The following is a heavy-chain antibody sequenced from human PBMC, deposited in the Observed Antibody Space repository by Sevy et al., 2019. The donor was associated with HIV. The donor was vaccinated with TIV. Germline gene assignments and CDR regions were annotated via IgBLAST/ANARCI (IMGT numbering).Heavy chain of an antibody. D-gene: IGHD2-2*02. Sequence: GGSLRLSCTVSGFTFSRYWMSWVRQAPGKGLEWVANIKQDGSEKYYVDSVKGRFTISRDNAKNSLYLQMNSLGAEDTAVYYCARDQTYLYYYYGMDVWGQGTTVTVSS. CDR1: GFTFSRYW. CDR3: ARDQTYLYYYYGMDV. V-gene: IGHV3-7*01. J-gene: IGHJ6*02. CDR2: IKQDGSEK.